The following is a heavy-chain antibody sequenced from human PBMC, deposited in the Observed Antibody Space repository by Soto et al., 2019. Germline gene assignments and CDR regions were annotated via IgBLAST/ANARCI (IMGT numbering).Heavy chain of an antibody. D-gene: IGHD2-15*01. J-gene: IGHJ2*01. CDR2: IYYSGST. Sequence: TVHQESRDRAAYSYAWFCQKTRKGLEWIGYIYYSGSTYYNPSLTSRVTISVDTSKNQFSLKLSSVTAADTAVYYCSIFYCFGDHRDLLSFPARRSSDL. CDR1: QESRDRAAYS. V-gene: IGHV4-30-4*01. CDR3: SIFYCFGDHRDLLSFPARRSSDL.